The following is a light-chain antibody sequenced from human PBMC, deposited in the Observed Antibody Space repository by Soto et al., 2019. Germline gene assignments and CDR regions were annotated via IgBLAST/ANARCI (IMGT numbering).Light chain of an antibody. Sequence: QSALTQPASVSGSPGQSITISCTGTSSDIESYDFVSWYQQHPGKAPKLIIYGVINRPSGVSNRFSGSKSGSTASLTISGLQAEDEADYYCSSFTSSSTLRVFGGGTQLTV. CDR1: SSDIESYDF. V-gene: IGLV2-14*01. J-gene: IGLJ3*02. CDR2: GVI. CDR3: SSFTSSSTLRV.